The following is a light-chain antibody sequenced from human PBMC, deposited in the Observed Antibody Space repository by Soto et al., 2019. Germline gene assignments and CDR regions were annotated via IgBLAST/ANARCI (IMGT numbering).Light chain of an antibody. V-gene: IGLV1-40*01. J-gene: IGLJ2*01. CDR2: DEN. CDR1: SSNIGAGYD. CDR3: QSYDSTLSVVV. Sequence: QSVLTQPPSLSGAPGQRVTIPCTGTSSNIGAGYDVHWYQQLPGAAPKLLIFDENYRPSGVPDRFSGSKSGTSASLAITGLQAEDEADYYCQSYDSTLSVVVFGGGTKLTVL.